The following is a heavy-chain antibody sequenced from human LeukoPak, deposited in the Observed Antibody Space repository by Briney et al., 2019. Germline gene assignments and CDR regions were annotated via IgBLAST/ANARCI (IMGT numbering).Heavy chain of an antibody. CDR3: ARDLIMEGLFPA. J-gene: IGHJ5*02. CDR2: INLNSGGT. Sequence: ASVKVSCKASGYTFTGYYMHWVRQAPGQGLEWMGWINLNSGGTNYAQKFQGRVTMTRDTSISTAYMELSRLRSDDTAVYYCARDLIMEGLFPAWGQGTLVTVSS. CDR1: GYTFTGYY. V-gene: IGHV1-2*02. D-gene: IGHD3-3*01.